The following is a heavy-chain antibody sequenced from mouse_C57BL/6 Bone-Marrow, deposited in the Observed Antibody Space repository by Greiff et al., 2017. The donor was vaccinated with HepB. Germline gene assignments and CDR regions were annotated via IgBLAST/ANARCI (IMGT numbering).Heavy chain of an antibody. CDR2: IDPETGGT. J-gene: IGHJ2*01. CDR1: GEKLKEEE. CDR3: TRWRFPTYFDY. Sequence: VQGKKEGEERGRKGEEVRREGKEGGEKLKEEEREGGKQTPVQGREWIGAIDPETGGTAYNQKFKGKAILTADKSSSTAYMELRSLTSEDSAVYYCTRWRFPTYFDYWGQGTTLTVSS. V-gene: IGHV1-15*01.